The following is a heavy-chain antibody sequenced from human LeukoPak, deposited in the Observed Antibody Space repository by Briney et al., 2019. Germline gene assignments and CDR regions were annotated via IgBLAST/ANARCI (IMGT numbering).Heavy chain of an antibody. CDR3: TRSYASSGLHH. CDR2: IHHSGDT. Sequence: SETLSLTCTVSGYSITSIYYWGWIRQPPGKGLEWIGSIHHSGDTAYNPSLKSRVTISVDTSKGQFSLKLSSVTAADTAVYYCTRSYASSGLHHWGQGTLVTVSS. D-gene: IGHD3-16*01. V-gene: IGHV4-38-2*02. CDR1: GYSITSIYY. J-gene: IGHJ5*02.